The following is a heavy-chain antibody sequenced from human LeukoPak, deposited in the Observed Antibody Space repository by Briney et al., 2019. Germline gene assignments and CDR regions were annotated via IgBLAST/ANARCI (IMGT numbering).Heavy chain of an antibody. D-gene: IGHD1-26*01. CDR1: GYTFTHSG. V-gene: IGHV1-18*01. J-gene: IGHJ4*02. Sequence: ASVKACCKASGYTFTHSGLTWGRQSPGQRLEWWGWISPYNGNTNYAQKYQDRVAMTLDTSTSTAYMELRSLRSDDTAVYYCARGGASGPDYWGQGTLVTVSS. CDR3: ARGGASGPDY. CDR2: ISPYNGNT.